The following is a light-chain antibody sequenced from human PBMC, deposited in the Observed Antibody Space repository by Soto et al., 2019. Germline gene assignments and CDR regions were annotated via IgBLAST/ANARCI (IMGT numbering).Light chain of an antibody. V-gene: IGKV1-5*01. CDR1: HSVSGW. CDR2: DAS. J-gene: IGKJ1*01. Sequence: DIQMTQSPSTLSASVGYTVTVTFLASHSVSGWLARYQQKPGEAPKLLIYDASALPRGVPSRFSGSGSGTKFTLTIASLQPDDFATYYCQQYETFSGTFGPGTKVDIK. CDR3: QQYETFSGT.